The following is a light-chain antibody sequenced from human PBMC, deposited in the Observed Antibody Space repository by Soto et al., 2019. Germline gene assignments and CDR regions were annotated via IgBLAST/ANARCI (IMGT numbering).Light chain of an antibody. Sequence: IVLPQSPGTLSLSPGERVTLSCRASQSVPSVYLAWHQQKPGQAPRLLVYAASSRASGIPDRVSGSESGTDYTLTISRLEPKDFGVYYCHQYGSAPYTFGQGTKLEIK. CDR2: AAS. CDR3: HQYGSAPYT. CDR1: QSVPSVY. V-gene: IGKV3-20*01. J-gene: IGKJ2*01.